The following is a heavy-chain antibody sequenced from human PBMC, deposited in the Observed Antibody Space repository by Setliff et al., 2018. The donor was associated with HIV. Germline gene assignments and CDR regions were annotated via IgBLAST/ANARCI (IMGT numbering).Heavy chain of an antibody. D-gene: IGHD4-17*01. V-gene: IGHV1-18*01. Sequence: ASVKVSRKASGYTFSSYGISWVRQAPGQGLEWMGWISGFNGKINYAENFQGRVTLTTDSSASTAHMELWGLTSDDTAVYYCARDLGGEHDYADPAYMDVWGKGTTVTVS. CDR3: ARDLGGEHDYADPAYMDV. CDR1: GYTFSSYG. J-gene: IGHJ6*03. CDR2: ISGFNGKI.